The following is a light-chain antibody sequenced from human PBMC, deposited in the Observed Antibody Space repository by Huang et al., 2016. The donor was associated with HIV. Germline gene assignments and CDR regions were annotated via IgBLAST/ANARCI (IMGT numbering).Light chain of an antibody. J-gene: IGKJ1*01. CDR1: QSVSTS. CDR2: DAS. Sequence: EVVLTQSPATLSLSPGERATLSCRASQSVSTSLAWFKQRPGQAPRLLIYDASNRVTGIPARFSGSGSGTDFTLTISSLEPEDFATYYCQQRSDRPPWTFGQGTKVEFK. CDR3: QQRSDRPPWT. V-gene: IGKV3-11*01.